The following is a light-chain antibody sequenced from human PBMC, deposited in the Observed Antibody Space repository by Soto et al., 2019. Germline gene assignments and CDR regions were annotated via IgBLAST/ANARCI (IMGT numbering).Light chain of an antibody. V-gene: IGLV2-18*01. CDR1: STDFVSYTR. Sequence: QSVLTQPPSVSGSPGQSVTISCTGTSTDFVSYTRVSWYQQPPGTAPKLIIYEASTRPSGVPDRFSGSKSGNTASLTISGLQAADEADYYCSLYTSENTYVFGTGTKVTVL. J-gene: IGLJ1*01. CDR3: SLYTSENTYV. CDR2: EAS.